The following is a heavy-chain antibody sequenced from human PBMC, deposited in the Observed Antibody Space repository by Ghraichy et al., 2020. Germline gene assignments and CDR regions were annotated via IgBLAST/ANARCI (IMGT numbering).Heavy chain of an antibody. Sequence: VKVSCKASGYTFTGYYMHWVRQAPGQGLEWMGWINPNSGGTNYAQKFQGRVTMTRDTSISTAYMELSRLRSDDTAVYYCARYCSGGSCYPNYYYGMDVWGQGTTVTVSS. CDR1: GYTFTGYY. CDR2: INPNSGGT. V-gene: IGHV1-2*02. J-gene: IGHJ6*02. CDR3: ARYCSGGSCYPNYYYGMDV. D-gene: IGHD2-15*01.